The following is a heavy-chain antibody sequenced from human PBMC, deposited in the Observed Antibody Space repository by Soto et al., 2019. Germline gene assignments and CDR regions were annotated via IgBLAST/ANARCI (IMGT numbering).Heavy chain of an antibody. J-gene: IGHJ6*02. V-gene: IGHV1-3*01. Sequence: ASVKVSCKASGYTFTSYAMHWVRQAPGQRLEWMGWINAGNGNTKYSQKFQGRVTITRDTSASTAYMELSSLRSEDTAVYYCARDQASLDYYYGMDVWGQGTTVTVSS. CDR1: GYTFTSYA. CDR2: INAGNGNT. CDR3: ARDQASLDYYYGMDV.